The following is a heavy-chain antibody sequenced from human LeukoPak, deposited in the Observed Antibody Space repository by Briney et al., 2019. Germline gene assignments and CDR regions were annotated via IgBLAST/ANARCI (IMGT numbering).Heavy chain of an antibody. CDR1: GFTFSSYA. Sequence: GGSLRLSCAASGFTFSSYAMSWVRQAPGKGLEWVSTISGSGGSTYYADSVKGRFTISRDNAKNSLYLQMNSLRAEDTAVYYCGMDQGSHFDYWGQGTLVTVSS. V-gene: IGHV3-23*01. CDR2: ISGSGGST. CDR3: GMDQGSHFDY. J-gene: IGHJ4*02. D-gene: IGHD1-26*01.